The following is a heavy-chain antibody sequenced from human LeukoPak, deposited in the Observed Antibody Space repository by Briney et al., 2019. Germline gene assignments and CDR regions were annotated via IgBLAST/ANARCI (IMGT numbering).Heavy chain of an antibody. CDR2: INPSGGST. V-gene: IGHV1-46*01. CDR1: GYTFPRYY. J-gene: IGHJ4*02. CDR3: AIPSTVTTPYYFDY. D-gene: IGHD4-17*01. Sequence: ASVKVSCQASGYTFPRYYMHWVRQAPGQGLEWMGIINPSGGSTSYAQKFQGRVTMTRDMSTSTVYMELSSLRSEDTAVYYCAIPSTVTTPYYFDYWGQGTLVTVSS.